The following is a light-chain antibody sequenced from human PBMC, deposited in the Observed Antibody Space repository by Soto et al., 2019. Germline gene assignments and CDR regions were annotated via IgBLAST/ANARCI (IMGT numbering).Light chain of an antibody. V-gene: IGKV1-5*01. CDR1: QSISSW. CDR3: QQYNSYSPT. Sequence: GDRVTITCRASQSISSWLAWYQQKPGKAPKLLIYDASSLESGVPSKFSRSGSGTEFTLTISSLQPDDFATYYCQQYNSYSPTFGQGTKV. J-gene: IGKJ1*01. CDR2: DAS.